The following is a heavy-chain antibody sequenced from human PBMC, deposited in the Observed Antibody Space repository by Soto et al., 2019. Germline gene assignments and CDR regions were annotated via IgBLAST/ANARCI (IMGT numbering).Heavy chain of an antibody. CDR1: EGTFNSYA. CDR3: ASVASRWYPYFFDS. V-gene: IGHV1-69*01. J-gene: IGHJ4*02. CDR2: IIPYYNTL. Sequence: QAQVVQSGAEVRKPGSSVKLSCTASEGTFNSYAIAWVRQAPGQGLEWMGGIIPYYNTLNYAQKFQDRVTTTAVDSTNTFYLEPSSRRSDDTAVYFCASVASRWYPYFFDSWAQGTLVTVSS. D-gene: IGHD6-13*01.